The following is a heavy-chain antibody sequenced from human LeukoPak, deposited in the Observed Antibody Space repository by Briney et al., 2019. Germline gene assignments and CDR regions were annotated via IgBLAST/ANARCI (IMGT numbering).Heavy chain of an antibody. D-gene: IGHD6-19*01. J-gene: IGHJ4*02. CDR1: GYTFTGYY. V-gene: IGHV1-2*02. CDR3: AREGAVAGTAYPEY. CDR2: INPNSGGT. Sequence: ASVKVSCKASGYTFTGYYMHWVRQAPGQGLEWMGWINPNSGGTNYAQKFQGRVTMTRDTSISTAYMELSRLTSDDAAVYYCAREGAVAGTAYPEYWGQGTLVTVSS.